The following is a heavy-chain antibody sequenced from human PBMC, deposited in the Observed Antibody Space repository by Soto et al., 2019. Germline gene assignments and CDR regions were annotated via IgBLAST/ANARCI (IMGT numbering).Heavy chain of an antibody. V-gene: IGHV1-58*01. CDR3: AAGEGILEWLLLGYYYYGMDV. CDR2: IVVGSGNT. Sequence: SVKVSCKASGFTFTSSAVQWVLQARGQRLEWIGWIVVGSGNTNYAQKFQERVTITRDMSTSTAYMELSSLRSEDTAVYYCAAGEGILEWLLLGYYYYGMDVWGQGTTVTVSS. D-gene: IGHD3-3*01. J-gene: IGHJ6*02. CDR1: GFTFTSSA.